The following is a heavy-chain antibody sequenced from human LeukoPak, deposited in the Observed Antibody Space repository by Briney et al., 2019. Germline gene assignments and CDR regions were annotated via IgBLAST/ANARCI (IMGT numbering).Heavy chain of an antibody. CDR3: ARQWLVPEYNWFDP. CDR2: INPNSGGT. J-gene: IGHJ5*02. V-gene: IGHV1-2*02. D-gene: IGHD6-19*01. Sequence: ASVKVSCYASGYTFTGYYMHWVRQAPGQGLEWMGWINPNSGGTNYAQKFQGRVTMTRDTSISTAYMELSRLRSDDTAVYYCARQWLVPEYNWFDPWGQGTLVTVSS. CDR1: GYTFTGYY.